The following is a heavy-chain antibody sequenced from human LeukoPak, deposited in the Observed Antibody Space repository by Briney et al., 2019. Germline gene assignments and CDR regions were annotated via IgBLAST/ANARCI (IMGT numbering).Heavy chain of an antibody. V-gene: IGHV3-30*14. D-gene: IGHD5-18*01. J-gene: IGHJ4*02. CDR3: ARGQRRHTDMAPSFDY. CDR2: ISHDENTK. CDR1: GFSFYNLA. Sequence: GGSLRLSCATSGFSFYNLAFHWVRQAPGKGLEWVSLISHDENTKKYADSVKGRFIISRDNSKNTVYLQMNSLRAEDTAVYYCARGQRRHTDMAPSFDYWGQGTLVTVSS.